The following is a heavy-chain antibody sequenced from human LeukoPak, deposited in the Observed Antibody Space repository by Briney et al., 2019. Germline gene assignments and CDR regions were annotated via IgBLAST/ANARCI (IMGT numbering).Heavy chain of an antibody. CDR1: GFTFSSYG. V-gene: IGHV3-21*01. CDR3: ARDFDYYDSSGYYEGIDY. J-gene: IGHJ4*02. Sequence: PGGSLRLSCAASGFTFSSYGMNWVRQAPGKGLEWVSSISSSSSYIYYADSVKGRFTISRDNAKNSLYLQMNSLRAEDTAVYYCARDFDYYDSSGYYEGIDYWGQGTLVTVSS. CDR2: ISSSSSYI. D-gene: IGHD3-22*01.